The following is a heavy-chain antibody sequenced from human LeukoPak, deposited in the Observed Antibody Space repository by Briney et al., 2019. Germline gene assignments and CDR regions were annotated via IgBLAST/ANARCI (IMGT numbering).Heavy chain of an antibody. CDR2: IYWDDSK. CDR3: AHSGWYYDFWSGYPFDP. V-gene: IGHV2-5*02. CDR1: GFSFSTRGVG. J-gene: IGHJ5*02. Sequence: SGPTLVNPTQTLALTCTFSGFSFSTRGVGVGWIRQPPGRALEWLALIYWDDSKLYSPSLKSRLTITKDTSKNQVVLSITNMDPVDTATYYCAHSGWYYDFWSGYPFDPWGQGTLVTVSS. D-gene: IGHD3-3*01.